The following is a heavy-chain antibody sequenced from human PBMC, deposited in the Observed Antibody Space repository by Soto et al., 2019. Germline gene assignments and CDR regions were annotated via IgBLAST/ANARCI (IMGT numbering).Heavy chain of an antibody. D-gene: IGHD6-19*01. CDR3: ASLASSGRYCCGY. CDR1: GYTFTGYY. V-gene: IGHV1-2*02. J-gene: IGHJ4*02. Sequence: ASVKVSCKASGYTFTGYYILWVRRAPGQGLEWMGWINPNSGGTNYAQKFQGRVTMTRDTSISTAYMELSRLRSDDTAVYYCASLASSGRYCCGYWGRGTLVTVSS. CDR2: INPNSGGT.